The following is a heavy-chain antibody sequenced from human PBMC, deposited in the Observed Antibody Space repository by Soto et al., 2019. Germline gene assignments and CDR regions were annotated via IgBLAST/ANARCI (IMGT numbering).Heavy chain of an antibody. D-gene: IGHD5-18*01. CDR3: ARDRGGYSYGYDYKYYGMDV. Sequence: GGSLRLSCAASGFTFSSYAMHWVRQAPGKGLEWVAVISYDGSNKYYADSVKGRFTISRDNSKNTLYLQMNSLRAEDTAVYYCARDRGGYSYGYDYKYYGMDVWGQGTTVTVSS. J-gene: IGHJ6*02. CDR2: ISYDGSNK. V-gene: IGHV3-30-3*01. CDR1: GFTFSSYA.